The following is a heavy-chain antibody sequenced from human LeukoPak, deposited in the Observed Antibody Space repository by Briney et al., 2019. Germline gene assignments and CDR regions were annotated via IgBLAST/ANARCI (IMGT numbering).Heavy chain of an antibody. CDR1: GFTFSSYS. CDR3: ARVYSGSYCADY. Sequence: GSVRLSCAASGFTFSSYSMNWVRQAPGKGLAWVASISSSSTYIYYSDSVKGRFTISRDNAKKSLYLQMNSLRAEDMAVYYCARVYSGSYCADYWGQGTLVTVSS. V-gene: IGHV3-21*01. J-gene: IGHJ4*02. CDR2: ISSSSTYI. D-gene: IGHD1-26*01.